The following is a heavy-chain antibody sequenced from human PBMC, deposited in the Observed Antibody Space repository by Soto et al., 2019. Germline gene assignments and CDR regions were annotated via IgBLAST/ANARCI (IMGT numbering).Heavy chain of an antibody. V-gene: IGHV3-7*01. CDR1: GFTFSSYW. Sequence: GGSLRLSCAASGFTFSSYWMSWVRQAPGKGLEWVANIKQDGSEKYYVDSVKGRFIITRDNAKNSLYLQMNSLRAEDTAVYYCARVPDLGYCSSTSCPNWFDPWGQGTLVTVSS. CDR3: ARVPDLGYCSSTSCPNWFDP. J-gene: IGHJ5*02. CDR2: IKQDGSEK. D-gene: IGHD2-2*01.